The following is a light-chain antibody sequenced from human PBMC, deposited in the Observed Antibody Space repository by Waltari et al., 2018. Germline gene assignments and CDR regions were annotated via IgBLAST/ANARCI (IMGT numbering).Light chain of an antibody. CDR2: DDR. Sequence: FMLTQPHSVSESPGKTVTISCTASSGRIATNYVHWYQQRPGSAPTTVISDDRQRPSGVPDRFSGSIDDFSNSASLTISELQTEDEADYYCQSYYNRSLVFGGGTRLTVL. CDR3: QSYYNRSLV. CDR1: SGRIATNY. J-gene: IGLJ2*01. V-gene: IGLV6-57*02.